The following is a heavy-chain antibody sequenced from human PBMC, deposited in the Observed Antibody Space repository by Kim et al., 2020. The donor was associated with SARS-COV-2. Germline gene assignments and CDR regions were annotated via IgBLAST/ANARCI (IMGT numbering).Heavy chain of an antibody. Sequence: ASVKVSCKASGYTFSSYAMHWVRQAPGQRLEWMGWINAGNGNTKYSQKFQGRVTITRDTSASTAYMELSSLRSEDTAVYYCARSSLAYDFWSGLLGWFDPWGQGTLVTVSS. D-gene: IGHD3-3*01. CDR2: INAGNGNT. J-gene: IGHJ5*02. CDR1: GYTFSSYA. CDR3: ARSSLAYDFWSGLLGWFDP. V-gene: IGHV1-3*01.